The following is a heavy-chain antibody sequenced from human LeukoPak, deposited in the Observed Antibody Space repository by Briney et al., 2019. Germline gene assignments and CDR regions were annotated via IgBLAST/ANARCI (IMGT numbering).Heavy chain of an antibody. Sequence: ASVKVSCKASGYRFSSVGISWVRQAPGQGLEWIGWVSTYNSEANYAPKFQARVTMTKDTTTSTVFLEMWSLRADDTAVYYCVRDNWNEFDPWGQGTLVTVSS. D-gene: IGHD1-1*01. V-gene: IGHV1-18*01. J-gene: IGHJ5*02. CDR1: GYRFSSVG. CDR2: VSTYNSEA. CDR3: VRDNWNEFDP.